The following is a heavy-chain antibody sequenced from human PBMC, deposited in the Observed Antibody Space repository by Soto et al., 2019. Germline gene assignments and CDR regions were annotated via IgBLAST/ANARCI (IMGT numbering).Heavy chain of an antibody. Sequence: GGSLRLSCAASGFTFSSYSMNWVRQAPGKGLEWVSYISSSSSTIYYADSVKGRFTISRDNAKNSLYLQMNSLRAEDTAVYYCARKRDTDNYYGSGSYPNWFDPWGQGTLVTVSS. CDR1: GFTFSSYS. CDR2: ISSSSSTI. J-gene: IGHJ5*02. CDR3: ARKRDTDNYYGSGSYPNWFDP. V-gene: IGHV3-48*01. D-gene: IGHD3-10*01.